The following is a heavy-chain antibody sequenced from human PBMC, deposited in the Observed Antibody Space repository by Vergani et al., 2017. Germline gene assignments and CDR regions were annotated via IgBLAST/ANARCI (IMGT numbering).Heavy chain of an antibody. D-gene: IGHD3-10*01. CDR2: IFHTGLT. Sequence: QVPLQESGPGLVKPSETLSLTFSVSGYSLSRCYFSVWFRQPPGKGLVWIWNIFHTGLTYRNPSLSSRVAIAVDPSRNQSFLKLRLVTAADTDAYFWARGGLADAFDIWGQGTLVTVSS. CDR3: ARGGLADAFDI. CDR1: GYSLSRCYF. V-gene: IGHV4-38-2*02. J-gene: IGHJ3*02.